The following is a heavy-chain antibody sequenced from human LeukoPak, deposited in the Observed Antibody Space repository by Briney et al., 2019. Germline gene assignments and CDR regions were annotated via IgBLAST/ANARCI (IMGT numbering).Heavy chain of an antibody. CDR1: GGSISSYY. Sequence: NPSETLSLTCTVSGGSISSYYWSWIRQPPGKGLEWIGEINHSGSTNYNPSLKSRVTISVDTSKNQFSLKLSSVTAADTAVYYCARGRGYYGSGSSKYNWFDPWGQGTLVTVSS. V-gene: IGHV4-34*01. CDR3: ARGRGYYGSGSSKYNWFDP. D-gene: IGHD3-10*01. J-gene: IGHJ5*02. CDR2: INHSGST.